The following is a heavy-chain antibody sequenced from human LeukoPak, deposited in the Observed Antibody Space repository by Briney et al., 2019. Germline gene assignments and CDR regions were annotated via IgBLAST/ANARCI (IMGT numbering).Heavy chain of an antibody. CDR3: ARDVIEYSSSGTPGLYYYYYMDV. D-gene: IGHD6-6*01. CDR1: GGTFSSYA. CDR2: IIPNLGIA. J-gene: IGHJ6*03. V-gene: IGHV1-69*04. Sequence: ASVKVSCKASGGTFSSYAISWVRQAPGQGLEWMGRIIPNLGIANYAQKFQGRVTITADKSTSTAYMELSSLRSEDTAVYYCARDVIEYSSSGTPGLYYYYYMDVWGKGTTVTVSS.